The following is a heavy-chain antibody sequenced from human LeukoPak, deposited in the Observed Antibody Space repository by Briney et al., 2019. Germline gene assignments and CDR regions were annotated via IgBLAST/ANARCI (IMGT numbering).Heavy chain of an antibody. CDR1: GGSISSSNW. V-gene: IGHV4-4*02. Sequence: SETLSLTCAASGGSISSSNWWSWVRQPPGKGLEWNGEIYHSGSTNYNPSLKSRVTISVDKSKNQFSLKLSSVTAADTAVYYCARHLRLVTAFDYWGQGTLVTVSS. CDR3: ARHLRLVTAFDY. J-gene: IGHJ4*02. D-gene: IGHD3-9*01. CDR2: IYHSGST.